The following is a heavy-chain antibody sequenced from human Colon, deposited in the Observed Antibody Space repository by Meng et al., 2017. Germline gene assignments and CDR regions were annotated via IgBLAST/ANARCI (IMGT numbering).Heavy chain of an antibody. J-gene: IGHJ4*02. V-gene: IGHV4-4*02. D-gene: IGHD6-13*01. CDR3: ARKRTSPGTLGFDY. CDR2: IYPSGRT. CDR1: GDSIRSGNG. Sequence: QVQLQESAPGLVKPSGTLSLTCAVSGDSIRSGNGWTWVRQPPGKGLEWIGEIYPSGRTSSNPSLQGRVTILLDKSKNQFSLELNSVTAADTAIYFCARKRTSPGTLGFDYWGQGTLVTVSS.